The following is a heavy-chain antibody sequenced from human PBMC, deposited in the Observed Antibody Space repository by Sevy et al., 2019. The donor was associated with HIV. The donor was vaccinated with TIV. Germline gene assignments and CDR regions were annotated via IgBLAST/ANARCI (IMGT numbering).Heavy chain of an antibody. CDR1: GGTFSSYA. J-gene: IGHJ6*02. Sequence: ASVKVSCKASGGTFSSYAICWVRQAPGQGLEWMGGIIPIFGTANYAQKFQGRVTITADESTSTAYMDLSSLRSEDTAVYYCATWGPRGYSYGTLDYYGIDVRGQGTTVTVSS. D-gene: IGHD5-18*01. CDR3: ATWGPRGYSYGTLDYYGIDV. V-gene: IGHV1-69*13. CDR2: IIPIFGTA.